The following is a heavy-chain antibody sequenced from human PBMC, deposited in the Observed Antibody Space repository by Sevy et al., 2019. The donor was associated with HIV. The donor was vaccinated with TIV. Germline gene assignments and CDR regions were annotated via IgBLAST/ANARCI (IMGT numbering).Heavy chain of an antibody. CDR3: AKDLEQQLGLDY. Sequence: GGSLRLSCAASGFTFSSYDMSWVRQAPGKGLEWVSGISPTGGTTHYAESVKGRFIISRDNSKKTLFLQMNSLGAEDTALYYCAKDLEQQLGLDYWGQGTQVTVSS. J-gene: IGHJ4*02. V-gene: IGHV3-23*01. CDR1: GFTFSSYD. CDR2: ISPTGGTT. D-gene: IGHD6-13*01.